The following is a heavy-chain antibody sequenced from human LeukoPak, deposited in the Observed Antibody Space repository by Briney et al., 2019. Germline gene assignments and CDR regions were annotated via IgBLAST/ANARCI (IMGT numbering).Heavy chain of an antibody. D-gene: IGHD5-18*01. CDR3: TTIKRGNIFGYFDF. Sequence: SEALSILCTVSGGSLTTHHWNWIRQTPGKGPEWIGYVFDSWRTKENPSLKSRVTLSADTSKNQLSLRLSSVTAADTAVYYCTTIKRGNIFGYFDFWGQGTLVTVSS. CDR2: VFDSWRT. J-gene: IGHJ4*02. V-gene: IGHV4-59*11. CDR1: GGSLTTHH.